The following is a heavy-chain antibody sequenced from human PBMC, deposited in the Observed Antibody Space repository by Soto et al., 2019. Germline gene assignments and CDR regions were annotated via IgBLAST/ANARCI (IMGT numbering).Heavy chain of an antibody. J-gene: IGHJ6*02. D-gene: IGHD2-15*01. CDR2: INPSGGST. Sequence: ASVKVSCKASGYTFTSYYMHWVRQAPGQGLEWMGIINPSGGSTSYAQKFQGQVTISADKSISTAYLQWSSLKASDTAMYYCARGGYCSGGSCYYYYYGMDVWGQGTTVTVSS. CDR3: ARGGYCSGGSCYYYYYGMDV. V-gene: IGHV1-46*01. CDR1: GYTFTSYY.